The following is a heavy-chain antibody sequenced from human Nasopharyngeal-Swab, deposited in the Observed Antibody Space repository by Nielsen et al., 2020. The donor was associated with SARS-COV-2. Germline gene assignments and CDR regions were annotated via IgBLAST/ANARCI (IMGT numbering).Heavy chain of an antibody. D-gene: IGHD2-8*01. Sequence: SAKVSCKASGFSITYRFLHWMRQAPGQALEWMGWITPFNGNAKYAQKFQGRVSITRDGSRTQASLELSSLRPDDTAMYFCASGQCINGVCNPTDGLDVWGQGTSVTVS. CDR1: GFSITYRF. CDR3: ASGQCINGVCNPTDGLDV. CDR2: ITPFNGNA. J-gene: IGHJ6*02. V-gene: IGHV1-45*02.